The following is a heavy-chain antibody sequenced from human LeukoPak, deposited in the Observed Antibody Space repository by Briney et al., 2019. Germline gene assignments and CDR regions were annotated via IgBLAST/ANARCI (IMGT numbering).Heavy chain of an antibody. CDR3: ATTPYHSSNGYPDY. D-gene: IGHD3-22*01. V-gene: IGHV5-51*01. CDR2: IYPDASDI. CDR1: GHTFSSYW. J-gene: IGHJ4*02. Sequence: GESLKISCKNSGHTFSSYWTGWARQMPGKGLEWMGIIYPDASDIRYSPSFQGQVTISADKSINTAYLQWSSLKALDTAIYYCATTPYHSSNGYPDYWGQGTPVTVSS.